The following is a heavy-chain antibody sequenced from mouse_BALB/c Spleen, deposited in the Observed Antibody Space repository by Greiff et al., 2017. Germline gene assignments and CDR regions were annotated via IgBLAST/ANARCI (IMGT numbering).Heavy chain of an antibody. Sequence: EVQRVESGGGLVQPGGSRKLSCAASGFTFSSFGMHWVRQAPEKGLEWVAYISSGSNTIYYADTVKGRFTISRDNPKNTLFLQMTSLRSEDTAMYYCARYDYDGPMDYWGQGTSVTVSS. V-gene: IGHV5-17*02. CDR2: ISSGSNTI. CDR1: GFTFSSFG. J-gene: IGHJ4*01. D-gene: IGHD2-4*01. CDR3: ARYDYDGPMDY.